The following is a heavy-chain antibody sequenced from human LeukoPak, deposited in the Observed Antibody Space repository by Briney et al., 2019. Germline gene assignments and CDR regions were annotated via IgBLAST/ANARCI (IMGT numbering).Heavy chain of an antibody. CDR3: ARATTVTRDWYFDL. Sequence: GGSLRLSCAASGLTFSSYDMHGVRQATGKGLEWVSAIGTAGDPYYPGSVKGRFTISRENAKNSLYLQMNSLRAGDTAVYYCARATTVTRDWYFDLWGRGTLVTVSS. V-gene: IGHV3-13*05. D-gene: IGHD4-17*01. CDR2: IGTAGDP. CDR1: GLTFSSYD. J-gene: IGHJ2*01.